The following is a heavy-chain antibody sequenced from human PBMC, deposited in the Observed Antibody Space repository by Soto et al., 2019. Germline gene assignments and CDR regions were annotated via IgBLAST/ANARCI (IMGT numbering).Heavy chain of an antibody. D-gene: IGHD3-16*01. CDR3: ARGGYYDNTWGKLSHYGLDV. CDR1: GYTFIRYG. Sequence: QVQLVQSAAEVKQPGASVRVSCKASGYTFIRYGIAWVRQAPGQGREWMGWISPYNDYTIYAQKLQGRVTMTADTSTRTVYMELRGLKSDDTAVYSCARGGYYDNTWGKLSHYGLDVWGQGTSVTVSS. V-gene: IGHV1-18*01. CDR2: ISPYNDYT. J-gene: IGHJ6*02.